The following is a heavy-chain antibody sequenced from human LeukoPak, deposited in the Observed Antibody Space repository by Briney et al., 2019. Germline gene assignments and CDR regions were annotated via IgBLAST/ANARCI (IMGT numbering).Heavy chain of an antibody. CDR1: GGTFSSFA. CDR2: IIPIFGTA. V-gene: IGHV1-69*05. D-gene: IGHD3-16*01. Sequence: SVKVSCKASGGTFSSFAINWVRQAPGQGLEWMGGIIPIFGTANYPQKFQGRVTITTDESTSTAHMELSSLRSEDTAVYYCAREGDPPNWFDPWGQGNLVTVSS. J-gene: IGHJ5*02. CDR3: AREGDPPNWFDP.